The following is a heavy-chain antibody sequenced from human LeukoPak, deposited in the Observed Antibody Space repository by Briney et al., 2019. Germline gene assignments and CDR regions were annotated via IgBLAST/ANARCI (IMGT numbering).Heavy chain of an antibody. D-gene: IGHD3-22*01. CDR3: ARSYDSSGSFDY. J-gene: IGHJ4*02. V-gene: IGHV3-48*03. CDR1: GFTFSSYE. Sequence: GGSLRLSCAASGFTFSSYEMNWVRQAPGKGLEWVSYISSSGSTIYYADSVKGRLTISRDNAKNSLYLQMNSLRAEDTAVYYCARSYDSSGSFDYWGQGTLVTVSS. CDR2: ISSSGSTI.